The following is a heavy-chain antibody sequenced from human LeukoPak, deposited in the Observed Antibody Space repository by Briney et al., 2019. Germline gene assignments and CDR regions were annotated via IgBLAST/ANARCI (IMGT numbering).Heavy chain of an antibody. Sequence: SVKVSCKASGGTFSSYAISWVRQAPGQGLEWMGRVIPILGIANYAQKFQGRVTITADKSTSTAYMELSSLRSEDTAVYYCARASAPRAFDIWGQGTVVTVSS. J-gene: IGHJ3*02. V-gene: IGHV1-69*04. CDR1: GGTFSSYA. CDR3: ARASAPRAFDI. D-gene: IGHD1-26*01. CDR2: VIPILGIA.